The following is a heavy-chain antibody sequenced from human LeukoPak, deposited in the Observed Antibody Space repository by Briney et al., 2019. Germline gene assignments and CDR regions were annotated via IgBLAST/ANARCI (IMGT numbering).Heavy chain of an antibody. CDR3: AIYGYCGSTGCYRYFDS. J-gene: IGHJ4*02. V-gene: IGHV3-23*01. CDR1: GFTFSNYA. D-gene: IGHD2-2*03. CDR2: ISGSGGST. Sequence: GGSLRLSCAASGFTFSNYAMSWVRQAPGKGLEWVSAISGSGGSTFYRDSVKGRFTIFRDSSMNALHLQMNSLRVEDTAVYYCAIYGYCGSTGCYRYFDSWGQGTLVTVSS.